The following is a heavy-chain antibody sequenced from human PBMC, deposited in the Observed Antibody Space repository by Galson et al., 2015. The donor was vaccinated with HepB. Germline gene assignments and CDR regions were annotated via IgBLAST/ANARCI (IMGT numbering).Heavy chain of an antibody. Sequence: SETLSLTCTVSGGSVDSSGSYWGWIRQPPGKGLEWLGLIYYSRQTFYTPSLRSRATISVDTSKNQFSLKLGSVAAADTAVYYCARAGFCTSVSCPDNAFDIWGQGTMVAVSS. CDR3: ARAGFCTSVSCPDNAFDI. D-gene: IGHD2-2*01. CDR1: GGSVDSSGSY. V-gene: IGHV4-39*07. J-gene: IGHJ3*02. CDR2: IYYSRQT.